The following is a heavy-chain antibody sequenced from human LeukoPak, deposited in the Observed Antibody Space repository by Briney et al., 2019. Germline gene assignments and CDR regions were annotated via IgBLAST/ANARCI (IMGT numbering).Heavy chain of an antibody. D-gene: IGHD6-13*01. CDR1: GFTFSSYG. V-gene: IGHV3-48*04. CDR2: ISSSSSTI. J-gene: IGHJ4*02. Sequence: GGSLRLSCAASGFTFSSYGMNWVRQAPGKGLEWVSYISSSSSTIYYADSVKGRFTISRDNAKNSLYLQMNSLRAEDTAVYYCARGITAAGIGTLDYWGQGTLVTVSS. CDR3: ARGITAAGIGTLDY.